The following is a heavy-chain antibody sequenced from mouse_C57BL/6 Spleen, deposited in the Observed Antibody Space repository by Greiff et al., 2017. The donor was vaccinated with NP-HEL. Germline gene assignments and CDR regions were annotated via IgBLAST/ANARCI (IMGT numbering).Heavy chain of an antibody. V-gene: IGHV1-55*01. J-gene: IGHJ1*03. Sequence: QVQLQQPGAELVKPGASVKMSCKASGYTFTSYWITWVKQRPGQGLEWIGDIYPGSGSTNYNEKFKSKATLTVDTSSSTAYMQLSSLTSEDSAVYYGARRDSNYPHWYCDGWGTGTTVTVSS. CDR2: IYPGSGST. CDR3: ARRDSNYPHWYCDG. CDR1: GYTFTSYW. D-gene: IGHD2-5*01.